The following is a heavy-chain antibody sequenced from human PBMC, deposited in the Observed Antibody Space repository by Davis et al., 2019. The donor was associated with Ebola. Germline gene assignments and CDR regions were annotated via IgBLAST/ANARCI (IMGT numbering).Heavy chain of an antibody. V-gene: IGHV3-30*18. CDR2: ISCDGNDK. D-gene: IGHD1-14*01. CDR3: AKSSMTGWY. J-gene: IGHJ4*02. Sequence: PGGSLRLSCAASGITFSSNAMHWVRQAPGKGLEWVAVISCDGNDKYYADSVKGRFTISTDNSKNTLYLQMSSLRVEDTAVYYCAKSSMTGWYWGQGTLVTVSS. CDR1: GITFSSNA.